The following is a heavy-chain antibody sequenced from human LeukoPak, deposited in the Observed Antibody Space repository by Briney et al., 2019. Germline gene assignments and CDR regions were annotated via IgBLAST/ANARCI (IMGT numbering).Heavy chain of an antibody. CDR3: ARGNVVTIFSFDY. CDR2: IYPGDSDT. J-gene: IGHJ4*02. Sequence: YWSWIRQHPGKGLEWMVIIYPGDSDTRYSPSFQGPVTISADKSISTAHLQWSSLKASDTAMYYCARGNVVTIFSFDYWGQGTLVTVSS. V-gene: IGHV5-51*01. CDR1: YW. D-gene: IGHD3-9*01.